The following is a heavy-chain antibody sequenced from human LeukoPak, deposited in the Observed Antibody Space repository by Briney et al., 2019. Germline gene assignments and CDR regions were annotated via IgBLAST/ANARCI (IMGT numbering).Heavy chain of an antibody. D-gene: IGHD3-22*01. CDR2: IYHSGST. CDR3: ARDSRYYDSSGYYYWTG. Sequence: PSETLSLTCAVSGYSISSGYYWGWIRQPPGKGLEWIGSIYHSGSTYYNPSLKSRVTISVDTSKNQFSLKLSSVTAADTAVHYCARDSRYYDSSGYYYWTGWGQGTLVTVSS. J-gene: IGHJ4*02. CDR1: GYSISSGYY. V-gene: IGHV4-38-2*02.